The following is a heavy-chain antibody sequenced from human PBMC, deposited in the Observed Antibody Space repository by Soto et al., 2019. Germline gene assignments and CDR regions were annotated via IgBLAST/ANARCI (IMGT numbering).Heavy chain of an antibody. CDR1: GGTFSSYA. V-gene: IGHV1-69*06. J-gene: IGHJ2*01. Sequence: QVQLVQSGAEVKKPGSSVKVSCKASGGTFSSYAISWVRQAPGQGLEWMGGIIPIFGTANYAQKFQGRVTITADKSTSTAYMELSSLRSEDTAVYYCARGPITMIVFRHFWYFDLWGRGTLVTVSS. CDR3: ARGPITMIVFRHFWYFDL. CDR2: IIPIFGTA. D-gene: IGHD3-22*01.